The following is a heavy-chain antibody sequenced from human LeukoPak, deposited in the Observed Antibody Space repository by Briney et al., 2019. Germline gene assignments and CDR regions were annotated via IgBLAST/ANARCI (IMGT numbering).Heavy chain of an antibody. CDR3: ARRDGRGSSIHFDY. V-gene: IGHV4-39*01. CDR2: IYHSGST. D-gene: IGHD6-6*01. J-gene: IGHJ4*02. Sequence: SETLSLTCTVSGGSIISSNYYWVWIRQPPGKGLEWIGNIYHSGSTYYNPSLKSRSTLFVDTSKNQFSLRLSSVTAADTAVYYSARRDGRGSSIHFDYWGQGALVTVSS. CDR1: GGSIISSNYY.